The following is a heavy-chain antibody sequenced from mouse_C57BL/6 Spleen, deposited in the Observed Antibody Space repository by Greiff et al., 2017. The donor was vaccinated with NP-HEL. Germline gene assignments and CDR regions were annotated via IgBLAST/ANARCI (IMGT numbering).Heavy chain of an antibody. Sequence: QVQLKQSGAELVMPGASVKLSCKASGYTFTSYWMHWVKQRPGQGLEWIGEIDPSDSYTNYHQKFKGKSTLTVDKSSSTAYMQLSSLTSEDSAVYYCAGGDYPYAMDYWGQGTSVTVSS. CDR3: AGGDYPYAMDY. CDR1: GYTFTSYW. CDR2: IDPSDSYT. J-gene: IGHJ4*01. V-gene: IGHV1-69*01. D-gene: IGHD5-5*01.